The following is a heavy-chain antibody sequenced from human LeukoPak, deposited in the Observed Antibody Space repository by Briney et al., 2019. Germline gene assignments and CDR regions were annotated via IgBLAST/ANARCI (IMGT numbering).Heavy chain of an antibody. CDR3: ARVGNTGGFDY. V-gene: IGHV3-64*01. D-gene: IGHD7-27*01. CDR2: INGEGGST. Sequence: GGSLRLSCGASGFIFSDYSMHWVRQAPGKGLEYVSAINGEGGSTYYANSVKGRFTISRDNSKNTLYLQMGSLRADDMAIYYCARVGNTGGFDYWGQGTLVIVSS. CDR1: GFIFSDYS. J-gene: IGHJ4*02.